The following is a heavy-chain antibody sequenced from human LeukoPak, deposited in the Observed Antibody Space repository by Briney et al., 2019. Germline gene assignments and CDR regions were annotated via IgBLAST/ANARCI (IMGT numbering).Heavy chain of an antibody. D-gene: IGHD7-27*01. CDR3: ASSTGTVFDY. CDR2: INHSGST. V-gene: IGHV4-34*01. J-gene: IGHJ4*02. Sequence: PSETLSLTCAVYGGSFSGYYWSWIRQPPGKGLEWIGEINHSGSTNYNPSLKSRVTISVDTSKNQFSLNLTSVTAADTAVYYCASSTGTVFDYWGQGALVTVSS. CDR1: GGSFSGYY.